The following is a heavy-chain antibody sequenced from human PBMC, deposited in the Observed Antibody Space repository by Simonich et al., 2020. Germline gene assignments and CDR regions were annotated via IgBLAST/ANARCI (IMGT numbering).Heavy chain of an antibody. CDR2: IKPNSGGK. V-gene: IGHV1-2*02. CDR3: ARGGVQYYYYYMDV. D-gene: IGHD3-3*01. Sequence: QVQLMQSGAEVKKPGASVKVSCKASGYTFTGYDMHWVRQAPGQGLEWKGWIKPNSGGKNYAQKFQGRVTMTRETSISTAYMELSRLRSDDTAVYYCARGGVQYYYYYMDVWGKGTTVTVSS. CDR1: GYTFTGYD. J-gene: IGHJ6*03.